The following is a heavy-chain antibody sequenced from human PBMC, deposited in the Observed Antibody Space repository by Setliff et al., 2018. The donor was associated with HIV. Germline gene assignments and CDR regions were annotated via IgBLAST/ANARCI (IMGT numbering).Heavy chain of an antibody. D-gene: IGHD1-1*01. V-gene: IGHV1-2*02. CDR3: ARDKLEETTESLWGPMKNDAFDV. CDR2: INPNSGGT. CDR1: GYTFTGYY. Sequence: ASVKVSCKASGYTFTGYYMHWVRQAPGQGLEWMGWINPNSGGTNYAQKFQGRVTMTRDTSISTAYMELSRLRSDDTAVYYCARDKLEETTESLWGPMKNDAFDVWGPGTLVTVSS. J-gene: IGHJ3*01.